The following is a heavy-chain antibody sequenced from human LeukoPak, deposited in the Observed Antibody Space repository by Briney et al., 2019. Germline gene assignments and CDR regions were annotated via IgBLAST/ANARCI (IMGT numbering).Heavy chain of an antibody. V-gene: IGHV3-30*18. D-gene: IGHD2/OR15-2a*01. CDR3: AKVEEGY. Sequence: PGGPLRLSCAASGFTFSSYDMHWVRQAPGKGLEWVALISYDGSNKYYADSVKGRFTISRDNSKNTLYLEMNSLRAEDTAVYYCAKVEEGYWGQGTLVTVSS. CDR1: GFTFSSYD. CDR2: ISYDGSNK. J-gene: IGHJ4*02.